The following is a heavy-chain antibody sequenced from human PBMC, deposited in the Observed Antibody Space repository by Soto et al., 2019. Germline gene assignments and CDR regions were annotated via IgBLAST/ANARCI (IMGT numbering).Heavy chain of an antibody. J-gene: IGHJ4*02. Sequence: QVQLQESGPGLVKPSQTLSLTCTVSGGSISSCGYYWSWLRQHPGKGLEWIGYIYYSGRTYYNPSLERRVTISVDTSKNQYALKLSSVTAADTAVYYCASPGGSSSWSLDYWGQGTLVTVSS. CDR1: GGSISSCGYY. D-gene: IGHD6-13*01. CDR2: IYYSGRT. CDR3: ASPGGSSSWSLDY. V-gene: IGHV4-31*03.